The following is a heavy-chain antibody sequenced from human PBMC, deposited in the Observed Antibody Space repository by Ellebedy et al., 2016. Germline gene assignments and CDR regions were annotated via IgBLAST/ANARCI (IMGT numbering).Heavy chain of an antibody. J-gene: IGHJ4*02. Sequence: GGSLRLSCAASGFTFSSYGMHWVRQAPGKGLEWVAVISYDGSNKDYADSVKGRFTISRDNSKNTLYLQMNSLRAEDTAVYYCARRGNGIYYFDYWGQGTLVTVSS. CDR3: ARRGNGIYYFDY. D-gene: IGHD2/OR15-2a*01. CDR1: GFTFSSYG. V-gene: IGHV3-30*03. CDR2: ISYDGSNK.